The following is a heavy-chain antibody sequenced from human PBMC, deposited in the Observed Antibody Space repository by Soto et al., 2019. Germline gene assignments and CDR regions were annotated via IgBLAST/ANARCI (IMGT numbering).Heavy chain of an antibody. CDR1: GFSFSSYA. CDR3: AKGGYSYGYWTFDY. D-gene: IGHD5-18*01. J-gene: IGHJ4*02. V-gene: IGHV3-23*01. Sequence: LRLSCAASGFSFSSYAMSWVRQAPGKGLEWVSTISGSGGSTYNADSVKGRFTISRDNSKNTQYLQMNSLRVDDTAVYYCAKGGYSYGYWTFDYWGQGTLVTVSS. CDR2: ISGSGGST.